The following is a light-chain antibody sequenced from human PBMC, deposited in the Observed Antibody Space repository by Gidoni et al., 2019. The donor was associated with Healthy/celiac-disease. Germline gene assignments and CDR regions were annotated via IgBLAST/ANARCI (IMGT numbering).Light chain of an antibody. CDR2: DAS. Sequence: DIQKTQSPSSLSASVGDRVTITCQASQDISNYLNWYQKKPGKAPKLLIYDASNLETGVPSRFSGSGSGTDFTFTISSLQPEDIATYYCQQYDNLPFTFGGGTKVEIK. V-gene: IGKV1-33*01. J-gene: IGKJ4*01. CDR1: QDISNY. CDR3: QQYDNLPFT.